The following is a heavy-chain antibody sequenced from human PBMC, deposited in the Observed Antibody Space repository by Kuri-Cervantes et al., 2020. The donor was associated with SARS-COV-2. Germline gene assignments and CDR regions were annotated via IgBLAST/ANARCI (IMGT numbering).Heavy chain of an antibody. V-gene: IGHV4-39*07. Sequence: SETLSLTCTVSGGSISSSSYYWGWIRQPPGKGLEWIGSIYYSASTYYNPSLKSRVTISVDTSKKQFSLKLSSVTAADTAVYYCARDRSRAYYYDSSGFGAWGQGTLVTVSS. CDR3: ARDRSRAYYYDSSGFGA. CDR1: GGSISSSSYY. J-gene: IGHJ5*02. CDR2: IYYSAST. D-gene: IGHD3-22*01.